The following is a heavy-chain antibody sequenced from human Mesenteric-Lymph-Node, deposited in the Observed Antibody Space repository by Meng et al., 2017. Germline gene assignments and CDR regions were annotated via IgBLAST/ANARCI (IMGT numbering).Heavy chain of an antibody. J-gene: IGHJ4*02. CDR1: GFALNTSGVV. CDR3: AHRPYCSGGSCTPFDY. D-gene: IGHD2-15*01. Sequence: QLTLTDLVPTLVQPPQTFALTFPFSGFALNTSGVVVVWIRQPPGKALEWLALIYWDDDKRYSPSLKSRLTSTKDTSKNHVVLTMTNMDPVDTATYYCAHRPYCSGGSCTPFDYWGQGTLVTVSS. V-gene: IGHV2-5*02. CDR2: IYWDDDK.